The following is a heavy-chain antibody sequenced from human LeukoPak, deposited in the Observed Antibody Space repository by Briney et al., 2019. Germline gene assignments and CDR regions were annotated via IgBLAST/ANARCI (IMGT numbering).Heavy chain of an antibody. J-gene: IGHJ3*02. CDR3: AKAYCGSSSCYTRDAFDM. CDR1: GFTFSSYA. D-gene: IGHD2-2*02. V-gene: IGHV3-23*01. Sequence: GGSLRLSCAASGFTFSSYAMHWVRQAPGKGLEWVSAISGSGVSTYYADSVKGRFTISRDNSKNTLYLQMYSLRVEDTAVYYCAKAYCGSSSCYTRDAFDMWGQGTMVTVSS. CDR2: ISGSGVST.